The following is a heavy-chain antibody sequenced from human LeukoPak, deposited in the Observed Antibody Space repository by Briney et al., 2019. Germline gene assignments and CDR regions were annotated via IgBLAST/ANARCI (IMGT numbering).Heavy chain of an antibody. CDR2: INHGGST. CDR3: ARAYSSSWYSWFDP. CDR1: GGSISSSSYY. J-gene: IGHJ5*02. V-gene: IGHV4-39*07. D-gene: IGHD6-13*01. Sequence: SETLSLTCSVSGGSISSSSYYWSWIRQPPGKGLEWIGEINHGGSTNYNPSLKSRVTISVDTSKNQFSLKLSSVTAADTAVYYCARAYSSSWYSWFDPWGQGTLVTVSS.